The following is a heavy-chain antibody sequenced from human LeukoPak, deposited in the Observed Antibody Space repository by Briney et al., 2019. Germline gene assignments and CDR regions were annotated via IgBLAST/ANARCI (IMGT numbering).Heavy chain of an antibody. D-gene: IGHD3-10*01. CDR3: XRVAYGGLQFDS. V-gene: IGHV3-74*03. CDR1: GFTFSVYW. CDR2: INNDGENT. J-gene: IGHJ5*01. Sequence: GGSLRLSCAASGFTFSVYWMYWVRQAPGKGLVWVSHINNDGENTTYADSVKGRFTISRDNAKNTLYLQMNSLSDGDKAVYYXXRVAYGGLQFDSRGRGTLVTVSS.